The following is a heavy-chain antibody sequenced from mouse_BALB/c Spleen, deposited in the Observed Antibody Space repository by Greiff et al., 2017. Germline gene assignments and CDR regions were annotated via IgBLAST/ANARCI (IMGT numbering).Heavy chain of an antibody. J-gene: IGHJ2*01. V-gene: IGHV5-6-3*01. CDR2: INSNGGST. D-gene: IGHD1-2*01. CDR3: ARDGYYGYDYFDY. CDR1: GFTFSSYG. Sequence: DVKLVESGGGLVQPGGSLKLSCAASGFTFSSYGMSWVRQTPDKRLELVATINSNGGSTYYPDSVKGRFTISRDNAKNTLYLQMSSLKSEDTAMYYCARDGYYGYDYFDYWGQGTTLTVSS.